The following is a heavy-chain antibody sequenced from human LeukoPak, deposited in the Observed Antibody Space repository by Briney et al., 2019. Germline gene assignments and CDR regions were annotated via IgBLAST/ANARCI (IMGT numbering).Heavy chain of an antibody. J-gene: IGHJ5*02. CDR2: INPNSGGT. CDR3: ARDLGVILAAGGGSWRGWFDP. Sequence: ASVKVSCKASGYTFTGYYMHWVRQAPGQGLEWMGWINPNSGGTNYAQKFQGRVTMTRDTSISTAYMELSRLRSDDTAVYYCARDLGVILAAGGGSWRGWFDPWGQGTLVTVSS. V-gene: IGHV1-2*02. CDR1: GYTFTGYY. D-gene: IGHD6-13*01.